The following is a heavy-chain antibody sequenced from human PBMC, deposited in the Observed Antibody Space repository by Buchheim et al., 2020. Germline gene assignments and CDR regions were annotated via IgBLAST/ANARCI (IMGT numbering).Heavy chain of an antibody. CDR1: GFTFTSYS. D-gene: IGHD2-2*01. V-gene: IGHV3-21*02. J-gene: IGHJ5*02. Sequence: EVQLVESGGGLVKPGGSLRLSCAASGFTFTSYSMNWVRQAPGKGLEWVSSISGSSIYIYYADSVKGRFTISRDNAKTSLYLQMNSLRAEDTAVYYCARGSYEYCSSTSCYDWFDPWGQGTL. CDR3: ARGSYEYCSSTSCYDWFDP. CDR2: ISGSSIYI.